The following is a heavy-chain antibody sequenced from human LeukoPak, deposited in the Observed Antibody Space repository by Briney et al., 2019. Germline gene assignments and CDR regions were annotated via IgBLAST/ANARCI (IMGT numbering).Heavy chain of an antibody. J-gene: IGHJ6*02. CDR2: INHSGST. V-gene: IGHV4-34*01. CDR1: GGSFSGYY. Sequence: SETLSLTCAVYGGSFSGYYWNWIRQPPGKGLEWIGEINHSGSTNYNPSLKSRVTISVDTSKNQFSLKVRSVTAADTAVYYCARGGGTEYYDFWRTNYYYYGMDVWGQGTTVTVSS. D-gene: IGHD3-3*01. CDR3: ARGGGTEYYDFWRTNYYYYGMDV.